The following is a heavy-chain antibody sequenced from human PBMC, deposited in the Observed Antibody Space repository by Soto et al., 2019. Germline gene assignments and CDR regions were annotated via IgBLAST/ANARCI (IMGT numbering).Heavy chain of an antibody. Sequence: KPSETLSLTCAVYGGSFSGYYWSWIRQPPGKGLEWIGEINHSGSTNYNPSLKSRVTISVDTSKNQFSLKLSSVTAADTAVYYCARGFGSSSNWFDPWGQGTLVTVSS. CDR3: ARGFGSSSNWFDP. CDR2: INHSGST. D-gene: IGHD1-26*01. V-gene: IGHV4-34*01. J-gene: IGHJ5*02. CDR1: GGSFSGYY.